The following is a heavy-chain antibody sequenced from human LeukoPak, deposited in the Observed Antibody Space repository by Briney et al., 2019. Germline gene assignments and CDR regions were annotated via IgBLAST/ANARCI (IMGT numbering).Heavy chain of an antibody. D-gene: IGHD3-22*01. V-gene: IGHV1-2*02. Sequence: GASVKVSCKASGYIFTGYYMHWVRQAPGQGLEWMGWINPNSGGTNYAQKFQGRVTMTRDTSISTAYMELSRLRSDDTAVYYCAREVITMIVPFDPWGQGTLVTVSS. CDR2: INPNSGGT. CDR1: GYIFTGYY. CDR3: AREVITMIVPFDP. J-gene: IGHJ5*02.